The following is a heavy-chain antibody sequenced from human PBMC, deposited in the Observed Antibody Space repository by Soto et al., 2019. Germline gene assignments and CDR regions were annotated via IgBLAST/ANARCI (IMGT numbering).Heavy chain of an antibody. D-gene: IGHD3-3*01. J-gene: IGHJ6*02. CDR1: GFTFSSYA. CDR3: AKTRRFLEWLSSDTGYYYGMDV. CDR2: ISGSGGTT. V-gene: IGHV3-23*01. Sequence: GGSLRLSCAASGFTFSSYAMSWVRQAPGKGLEWVSAISGSGGTTYYADSVKGRFTISRDNSKNTLFLQTNSLRAEDTAVYYCAKTRRFLEWLSSDTGYYYGMDVWGQGTTVTVSS.